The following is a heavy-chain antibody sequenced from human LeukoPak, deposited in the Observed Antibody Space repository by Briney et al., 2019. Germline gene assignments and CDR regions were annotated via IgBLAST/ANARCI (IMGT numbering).Heavy chain of an antibody. CDR3: ARLDRSGYYFDS. V-gene: IGHV4-39*07. D-gene: IGHD3-22*01. Sequence: SETLSLTCTASGGSISSNSYYWGWIRQPPGKGLEWIGSIFYSGSTYYNPSLKSRVIISVDTSKNQFSLKLSSVTAADTAVYYCARLDRSGYYFDSWGQGTLVTVSS. CDR1: GGSISSNSYY. CDR2: IFYSGST. J-gene: IGHJ4*02.